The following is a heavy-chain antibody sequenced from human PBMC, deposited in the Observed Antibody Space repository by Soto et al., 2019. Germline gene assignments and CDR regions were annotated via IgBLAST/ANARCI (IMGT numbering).Heavy chain of an antibody. J-gene: IGHJ4*02. Sequence: SETLCLTCAVSGGSISSGGYSWSWIRQPPGKGLEWIGYIYHSGSTYYNPSLKSRVTISVDRSKNQFSLKLSSVTAADTAVYYCARSMASPKYYFDYWGQGTLVTVSS. CDR3: ARSMASPKYYFDY. CDR1: GGSISSGGYS. D-gene: IGHD2-8*01. V-gene: IGHV4-30-2*01. CDR2: IYHSGST.